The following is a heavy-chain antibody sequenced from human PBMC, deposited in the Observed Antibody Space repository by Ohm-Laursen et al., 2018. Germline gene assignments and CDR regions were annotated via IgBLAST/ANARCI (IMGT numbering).Heavy chain of an antibody. Sequence: TLSLTCTVSGGSISSGGFYWRWIRQHPGKGLEWIGYMYYNGRTDYNPSLKSRVNISRDTSQSQFSLKLHSVTAADTAVYYCTRDSDYQLRSGYWYFDLWGRGTLVTVSS. D-gene: IGHD2-2*01. CDR3: TRDSDYQLRSGYWYFDL. J-gene: IGHJ2*01. CDR1: GGSISSGGFY. CDR2: MYYNGRT. V-gene: IGHV4-31*03.